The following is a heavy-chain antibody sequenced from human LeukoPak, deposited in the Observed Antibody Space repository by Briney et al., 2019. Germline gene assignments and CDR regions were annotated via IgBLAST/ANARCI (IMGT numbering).Heavy chain of an antibody. V-gene: IGHV1-18*01. CDR3: ATSSHVAPALGYFDS. J-gene: IGHJ4*02. D-gene: IGHD5-18*01. CDR1: GYTFTSYG. CDR2: ISAYNGNT. Sequence: ASVKVSCKASGYTFTSYGISWVRQAPGQGLEWMGWISAYNGNTDYAQKFQGRVTMTTDTSTNTAYMDLRSLRSDDTAVYYCATSSHVAPALGYFDSWGQGTLVTVSS.